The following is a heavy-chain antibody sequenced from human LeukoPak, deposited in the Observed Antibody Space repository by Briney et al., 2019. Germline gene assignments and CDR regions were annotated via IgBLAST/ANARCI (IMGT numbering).Heavy chain of an antibody. CDR1: GGSISSYY. D-gene: IGHD3-22*01. CDR3: ARRNYYDSSAPFDP. CDR2: IYYSGST. Sequence: SETLSLTCTVSGGSISSYYWSWIRQPPGKGLEWIGYIYYSGSTNYNPSLKSRVTIAVDTSKNQFSLKLSSVTAADTAVYYCARRNYYDSSAPFDPWGQGTLVTVSS. V-gene: IGHV4-59*01. J-gene: IGHJ5*02.